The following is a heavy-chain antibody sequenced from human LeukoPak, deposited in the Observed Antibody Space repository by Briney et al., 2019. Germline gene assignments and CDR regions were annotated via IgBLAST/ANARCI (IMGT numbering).Heavy chain of an antibody. CDR1: GFTFSSYA. Sequence: PGGSLRLSCAASGFTFSSYAMHWVRQAPGKGLEWVAVISYDGSNKYYADSVKGRFTISRDNSKNTLYLQMNSLRAEDTAVYYCARDHPNFDYWGQGTLVTVSS. J-gene: IGHJ4*02. V-gene: IGHV3-30-3*01. CDR3: ARDHPNFDY. CDR2: ISYDGSNK.